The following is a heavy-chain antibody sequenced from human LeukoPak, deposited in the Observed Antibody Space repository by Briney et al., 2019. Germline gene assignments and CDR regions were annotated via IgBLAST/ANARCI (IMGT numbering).Heavy chain of an antibody. D-gene: IGHD2-2*03. J-gene: IGHJ4*02. CDR2: ISAYNGDT. CDR3: ARVEIEVVSADNYFDY. Sequence: ASVKVSCKASGYSFTSYGLSGVRQAPGQGGEWMGWISAYNGDTRYAQKLKGRVTMTTDTSKTTAYMELRSLRSDDTAVYYCARVEIEVVSADNYFDYWGQGTLVTVSS. V-gene: IGHV1-18*01. CDR1: GYSFTSYG.